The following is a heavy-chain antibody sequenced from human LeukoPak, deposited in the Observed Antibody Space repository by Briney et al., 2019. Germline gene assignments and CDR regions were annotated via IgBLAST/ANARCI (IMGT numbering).Heavy chain of an antibody. D-gene: IGHD6-25*01. CDR1: GSSTTSYY. V-gene: IGHV4-59*01. CDR2: IYHTGST. J-gene: IGHJ4*02. Sequence: SETLSLTCTVAGSSTTSYYWSWIRQPPQKGLEWVANIYHTGSTSYNPSLSSRVTISIDTAKNQSSLKLTSVTAADTAVYYCARRGRNSSGWQDYLWGQGTLVTVSS. CDR3: ARRGRNSSGWQDYL.